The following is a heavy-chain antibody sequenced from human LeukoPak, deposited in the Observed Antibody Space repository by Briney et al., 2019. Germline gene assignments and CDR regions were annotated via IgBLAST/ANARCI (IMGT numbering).Heavy chain of an antibody. CDR2: ISYDGSNK. V-gene: IGHV3-30*04. CDR1: GFTFSTYA. D-gene: IGHD3-22*01. J-gene: IGHJ4*02. CDR3: ARSPYYDSSGYYDN. Sequence: GGSLRLSCAASGFTFSTYAMHWVRQAPGKGLEWVAVISYDGSNKYYADSVKGRFTICRDNSQNTLYLQMNSLRAEDTAVYYCARSPYYDSSGYYDNWGQGTLVTVSS.